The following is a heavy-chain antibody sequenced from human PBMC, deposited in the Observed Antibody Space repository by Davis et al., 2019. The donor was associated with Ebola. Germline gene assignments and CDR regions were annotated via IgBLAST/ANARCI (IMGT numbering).Heavy chain of an antibody. CDR2: INNSGST. D-gene: IGHD1-14*01. V-gene: IGHV4-59*01. J-gene: IGHJ6*04. CDR3: ARGLVRNNLLGHPTYYCGMDV. Sequence: MPSETLSLTCTVSGGSISSYYWSWIRQPPGKGLEWIGYINNSGSTKYNPSLKSRLTMSVDTSKSQFSLKVTSVTAADTAVYYCARGLVRNNLLGHPTYYCGMDVWGKGTTVTVSS. CDR1: GGSISSYY.